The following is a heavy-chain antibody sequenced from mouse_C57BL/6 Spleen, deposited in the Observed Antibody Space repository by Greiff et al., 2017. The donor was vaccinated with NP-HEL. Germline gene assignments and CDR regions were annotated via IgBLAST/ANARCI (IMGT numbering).Heavy chain of an antibody. D-gene: IGHD4-1*01. CDR2: IRNKANGYTT. Sequence: EVKVVESGGGLVQPGGSLSLSCAASGFTFTAYYMSWVRQPPGKALEWLGFIRNKANGYTTEYSASVKGRFTISRDNSQSILYLQMNALRAEDSATYYCARELGPSYFDYWGQSTTLTVSS. CDR3: ARELGPSYFDY. J-gene: IGHJ2*01. CDR1: GFTFTAYY. V-gene: IGHV7-3*01.